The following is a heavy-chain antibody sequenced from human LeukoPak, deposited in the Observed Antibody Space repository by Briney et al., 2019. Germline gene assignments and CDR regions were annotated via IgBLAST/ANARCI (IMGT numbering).Heavy chain of an antibody. J-gene: IGHJ4*02. V-gene: IGHV3-30*18. CDR1: GLTFSRYG. CDR2: ISYDGGNK. CDR3: AKEIDGYNFDY. D-gene: IGHD5-24*01. Sequence: GRSLRLSCAASGLTFSRYGMHWVRQAPGKGLEWVAAISYDGGNKYYADSVEGRFTISRDNSKNTLYLQLNSLSAEDTAVYYCAKEIDGYNFDYWGQGTLVTVSS.